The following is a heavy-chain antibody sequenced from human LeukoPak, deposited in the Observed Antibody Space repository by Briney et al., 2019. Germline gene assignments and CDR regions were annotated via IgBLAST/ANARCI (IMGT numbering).Heavy chain of an antibody. J-gene: IGHJ6*03. CDR2: ISYDGSNK. CDR3: AKDLRYCSSTSCYPFYYYYMDV. CDR1: GFTFSSYG. Sequence: PEGSLRLSCAASGFTFSSYGMHWVRQAPGKGLEWVAVISYDGSNKYYADSVKGRFTISRDNSKNTLYLQMNSLRAEDTAVYYCAKDLRYCSSTSCYPFYYYYMDVWGKGTTVTVSS. V-gene: IGHV3-30*18. D-gene: IGHD2-2*01.